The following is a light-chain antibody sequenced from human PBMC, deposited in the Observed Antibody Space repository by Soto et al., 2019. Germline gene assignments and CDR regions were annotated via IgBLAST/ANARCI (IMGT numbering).Light chain of an antibody. J-gene: IGLJ1*01. CDR3: CSYAGSYTPLYV. V-gene: IGLV2-11*01. CDR1: SSDVGGYNY. Sequence: SGSPGQSVTISCTGTSSDVGGYNYVSWYQQHPGKAPKLMIYDVSKRPSGVPDRFPGSKSGNTASLTISGLQAEDEADYYCCSYAGSYTPLYVFGTGTKVTVL. CDR2: DVS.